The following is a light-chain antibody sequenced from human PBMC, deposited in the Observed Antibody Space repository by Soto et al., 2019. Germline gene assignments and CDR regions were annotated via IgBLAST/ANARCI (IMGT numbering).Light chain of an antibody. V-gene: IGKV3-20*01. Sequence: ENVLTQSPGTLSLSPGERATLSCRASQSVSSRYLAWYQQKPGQAPRLLIYGASSRATGIPDRFSGSGSGTTFTITISSLEPADFAVYYCQQYGSSHTFGQGTKLEIK. CDR2: GAS. CDR1: QSVSSRY. CDR3: QQYGSSHT. J-gene: IGKJ2*01.